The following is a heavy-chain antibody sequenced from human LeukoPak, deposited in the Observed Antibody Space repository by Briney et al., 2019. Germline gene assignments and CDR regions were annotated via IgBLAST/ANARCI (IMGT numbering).Heavy chain of an antibody. D-gene: IGHD1-14*01. CDR2: ISSSSYI. CDR1: GFTFSSYS. Sequence: GGSLRLSCAASGFTFSSYSMNWVRQAPGKGLEWVSSISSSSYIYYADSVKGRFTISRDNAKNSLYLQMNSLRAEDTAVYYCARGRVLGSLRNNYFDYWGQGTLVTVSS. V-gene: IGHV3-21*01. CDR3: ARGRVLGSLRNNYFDY. J-gene: IGHJ4*02.